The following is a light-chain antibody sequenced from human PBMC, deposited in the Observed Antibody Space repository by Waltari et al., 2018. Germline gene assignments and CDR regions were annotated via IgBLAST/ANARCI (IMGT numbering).Light chain of an antibody. CDR1: QDVSTN. CDR3: QQYAKGPRT. Sequence: TQSPATLSVSQGDTASLSCRATQDVSTNVAWYRQIAGQAPRLLIYGASTRATGIPARFSGSGSGTEFTLTISSLQPEDFAVYYCQQYAKGPRTFGQGTKLEI. CDR2: GAS. V-gene: IGKV3-15*01. J-gene: IGKJ1*01.